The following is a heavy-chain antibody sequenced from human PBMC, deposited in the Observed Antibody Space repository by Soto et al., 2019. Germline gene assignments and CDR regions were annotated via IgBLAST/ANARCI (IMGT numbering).Heavy chain of an antibody. V-gene: IGHV3-33*01. J-gene: IGHJ6*02. CDR2: IWYDGSNK. D-gene: IGHD2-15*01. CDR3: ARDQNKVVAATEEYYYYYGMDV. CDR1: GFTFSSYG. Sequence: QVQLVESGGGVVQPGRSLRLSCAASGFTFSSYGMHWVRQAPGKGLEWVAVIWYDGSNKYYADSVKGRFTISRDNSKNTLYLQMNSLRAEDTAVYYCARDQNKVVAATEEYYYYYGMDVWGQGTTVTVSS.